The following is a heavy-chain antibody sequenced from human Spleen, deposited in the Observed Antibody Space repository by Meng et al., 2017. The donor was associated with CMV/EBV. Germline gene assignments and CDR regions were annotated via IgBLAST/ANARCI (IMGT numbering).Heavy chain of an antibody. CDR2: IYYSGST. V-gene: IGHV4-61*01. J-gene: IGHJ2*01. CDR3: ARDQRGYYPYWYFDL. Sequence: GSVSSGSYYWSWIRQPPGKGLEWIGYIYYSGSTNYNPSLKSRVTISVDTSKNQFSLKLSSVTAADTAVYYCARDQRGYYPYWYFDLWGRGTLVTVSS. CDR1: GSVSSGSYY. D-gene: IGHD3-22*01.